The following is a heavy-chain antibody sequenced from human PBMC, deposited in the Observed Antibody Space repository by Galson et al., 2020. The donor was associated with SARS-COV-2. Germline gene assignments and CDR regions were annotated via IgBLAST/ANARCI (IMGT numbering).Heavy chain of an antibody. CDR1: GFTFSSFG. V-gene: IGHV3-23*01. CDR3: AKVYYVSMVVAAAFGY. CDR2: ISGAGGNT. J-gene: IGHJ4*02. D-gene: IGHD2-15*01. Sequence: GGSLRLSCAASGFTFSSFGMNWVRQAPGKGLEWVAAISGAGGNTCYEDSVKGRFTISRDNPKNTLYLQMNSLRAEDTVLYYCAKVYYVSMVVAAAFGYWGQGTLLTGSS.